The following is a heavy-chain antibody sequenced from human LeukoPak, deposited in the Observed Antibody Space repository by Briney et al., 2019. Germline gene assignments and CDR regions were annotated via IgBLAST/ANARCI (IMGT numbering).Heavy chain of an antibody. CDR1: GFTFSSYA. D-gene: IGHD2-2*01. CDR2: ISYDGSNK. CDR3: ARDDHCSSTSCLGDSGSYPRSAILPGAY. V-gene: IGHV3-30-3*01. Sequence: PGRSLRLSCAASGFTFSSYAMHWVRQAPGKGLEWVAVISYDGSNKYYADSVKGRFTISRDNSKNTLYLQMNSLRAEDTAVYYCARDDHCSSTSCLGDSGSYPRSAILPGAYWGQGTLVTVSS. J-gene: IGHJ4*02.